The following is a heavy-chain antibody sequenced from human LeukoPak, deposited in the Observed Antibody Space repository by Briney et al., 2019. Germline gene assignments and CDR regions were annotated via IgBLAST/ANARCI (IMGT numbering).Heavy chain of an antibody. D-gene: IGHD5-24*01. CDR3: AIQSNPGGESGYNLDY. V-gene: IGHV1-2*06. J-gene: IGHJ4*02. Sequence: ASVKVSCKASGYTFTGYYMHWVRQAPGQGLEWMGRINPNSGGTNYAQKFQGRVTMTRDTSISTAYMELSRLRSDDTAVYYCAIQSNPGGESGYNLDYWGQGTLVTVSS. CDR2: INPNSGGT. CDR1: GYTFTGYY.